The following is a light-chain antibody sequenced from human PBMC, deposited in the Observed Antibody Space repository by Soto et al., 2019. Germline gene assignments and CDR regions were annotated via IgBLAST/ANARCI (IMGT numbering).Light chain of an antibody. J-gene: IGKJ4*01. Sequence: IVLTQSPGTLSLSPGERATLSCRASQRVSSSYLAWYQQKPGQPPRLLIYGASSRATGIPDRFSGSGSGTDFTLTITRLEPEDFAVYYCQHYGTSFGGGKKVEIK. V-gene: IGKV3-20*01. CDR1: QRVSSSY. CDR2: GAS. CDR3: QHYGTS.